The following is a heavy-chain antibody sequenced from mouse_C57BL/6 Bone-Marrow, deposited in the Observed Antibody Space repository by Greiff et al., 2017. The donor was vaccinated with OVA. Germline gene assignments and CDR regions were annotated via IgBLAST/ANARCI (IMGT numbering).Heavy chain of an antibody. V-gene: IGHV1-19*01. CDR2: INPYNGGT. J-gene: IGHJ4*01. Sequence: VQLQQSGPVLVKPGASVKMSCKASGYTFTDYYMNWVKQSHGKSLEWIGVINPYNGGTSYNQKFKGKATLTVDKSSSTAYMELNSLTSEDSAVYYCAIPYYYGRRDYAMDYWGQGTSVTVSS. CDR1: GYTFTDYY. D-gene: IGHD1-1*01. CDR3: AIPYYYGRRDYAMDY.